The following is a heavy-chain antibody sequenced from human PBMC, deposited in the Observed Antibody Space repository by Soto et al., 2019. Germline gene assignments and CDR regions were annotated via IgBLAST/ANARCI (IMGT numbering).Heavy chain of an antibody. D-gene: IGHD2-2*01. V-gene: IGHV1-69*02. J-gene: IGHJ3*02. CDR2: IIPILGIA. Sequence: QVQLVQSGAEVKKPGSSVKVSCKASGGTFSSYTISWVRQAPGQGLEWMGRIIPILGIANYAQKFQGRVTITADKSTSTAYIELSSLRSEDTAVYYCARASAVVVPAGNDAFDIWGQGTMVTVSS. CDR1: GGTFSSYT. CDR3: ARASAVVVPAGNDAFDI.